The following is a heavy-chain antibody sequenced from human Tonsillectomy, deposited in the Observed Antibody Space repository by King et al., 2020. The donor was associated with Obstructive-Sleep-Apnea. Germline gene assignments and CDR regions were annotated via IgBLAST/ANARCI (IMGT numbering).Heavy chain of an antibody. J-gene: IGHJ4*02. CDR2: IKSKTDGGTT. CDR3: TTAVWFGELLEFDY. CDR1: GFTFSNAW. Sequence: VQLVESGGGLVQPGGSLRLSCAASGFTFSNAWMSWVRQAPGKGLEWVGRIKSKTDGGTTDYAAPVKGRFTISRDDSKNTLYLQMNSLKTEDTAVYYCTTAVWFGELLEFDYWGQGTLVTVSS. D-gene: IGHD3-10*01. V-gene: IGHV3-15*01.